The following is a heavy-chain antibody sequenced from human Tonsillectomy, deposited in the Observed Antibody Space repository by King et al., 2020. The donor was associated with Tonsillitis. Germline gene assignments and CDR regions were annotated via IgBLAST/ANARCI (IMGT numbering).Heavy chain of an antibody. CDR3: ARGKRSSGYSLGY. Sequence: VQLVESGGGVVQPGRSLRLSCAASGFSFTSYGMHWVRQAPGKGLEWVAVIWYDGSNEYYGDSVEGRVTISRDNSKNTLYLQMNSLRAEDTAVYYCARGKRSSGYSLGYWGQGTLVTVSS. CDR1: GFSFTSYG. J-gene: IGHJ4*02. CDR2: IWYDGSNE. D-gene: IGHD6-13*01. V-gene: IGHV3-33*08.